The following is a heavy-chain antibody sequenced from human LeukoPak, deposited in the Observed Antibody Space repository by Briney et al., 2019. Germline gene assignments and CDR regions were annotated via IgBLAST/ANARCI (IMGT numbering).Heavy chain of an antibody. D-gene: IGHD2-2*01. CDR1: GFTFSNSW. CDR3: ARDGYCIGTSRKAAADY. Sequence: GGSLRLSCAASGFTFSNSWMSWVRQAPGKGLEWVANIKQDGSEQYYVDSVKGRFTISRDNAKNSLYLQMNSLRAEDTAVYYCARDGYCIGTSRKAAADYWGQGTLVTVSS. V-gene: IGHV3-7*01. J-gene: IGHJ4*02. CDR2: IKQDGSEQ.